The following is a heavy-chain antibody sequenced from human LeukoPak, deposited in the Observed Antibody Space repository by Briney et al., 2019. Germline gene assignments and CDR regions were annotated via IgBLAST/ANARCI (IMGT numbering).Heavy chain of an antibody. CDR2: IIPIFGTA. CDR3: ASLWQQLAPFDY. CDR1: GGTFSSYA. J-gene: IGHJ4*02. D-gene: IGHD6-13*01. Sequence: ASVKVSCKASGGTFSSYAISWVRQAPGQGLEWMGGIIPIFGTANYAQKFQGRVTITADKSTSTAYMELSRLRSDDTAVYYCASLWQQLAPFDYWGQGTLVTVSS. V-gene: IGHV1-69*06.